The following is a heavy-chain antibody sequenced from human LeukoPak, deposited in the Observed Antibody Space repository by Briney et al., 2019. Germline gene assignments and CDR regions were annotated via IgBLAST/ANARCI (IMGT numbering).Heavy chain of an antibody. D-gene: IGHD4-4*01. CDR1: GGSISSYY. CDR3: ARGPTVTTPLDY. CDR2: IYTSGST. Sequence: SETLSLTCTVSGGSISSYYWSWIRQPAGEGLEWIGRIYTSGSTNYNPSLKSRVTMSVDTSKNQFSLKLSSVTAADTAVYYCARGPTVTTPLDYWGQGTLVTVSS. V-gene: IGHV4-4*07. J-gene: IGHJ4*02.